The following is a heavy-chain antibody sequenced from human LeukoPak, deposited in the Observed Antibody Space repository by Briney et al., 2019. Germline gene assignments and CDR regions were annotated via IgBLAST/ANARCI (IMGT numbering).Heavy chain of an antibody. J-gene: IGHJ4*02. CDR3: ARDVGEWFGELFCDY. V-gene: IGHV3-7*01. D-gene: IGHD3-10*01. CDR2: INQDGSEK. CDR1: GFTFSTYW. Sequence: PGGSLRLSCAASGFTFSTYWMSWVRQAPGKGLEWVANINQDGSEKYYVDSVKGRFTISRDNAKNSLYLQMNSLRAEDTAVYYCARDVGEWFGELFCDYWGQGTLVTVSS.